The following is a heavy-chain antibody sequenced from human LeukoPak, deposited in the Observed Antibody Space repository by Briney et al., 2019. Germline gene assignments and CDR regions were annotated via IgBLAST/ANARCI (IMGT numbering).Heavy chain of an antibody. D-gene: IGHD2-15*01. Sequence: ASVKVSCKASGYTCTGYYMHWVRQAPGQGLELMGWINPNSGGTNYAQKFQGRVTMTRDTSISTAYMELSRLRSDDTAVYYCARDYEDIVVVVARGNWFDPWGQGTLVTVSS. V-gene: IGHV1-2*02. CDR3: ARDYEDIVVVVARGNWFDP. J-gene: IGHJ5*02. CDR1: GYTCTGYY. CDR2: INPNSGGT.